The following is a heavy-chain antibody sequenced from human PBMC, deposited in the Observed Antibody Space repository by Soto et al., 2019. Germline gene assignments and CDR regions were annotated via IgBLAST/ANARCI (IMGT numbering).Heavy chain of an antibody. CDR2: IIPILGIA. V-gene: IGHV1-69*02. CDR1: GGTFSSYT. CDR3: VGEGDDILTGYLLDY. Sequence: QVQLVQSGAEVKKPGSSVKVSRKASGGTFSSYTISWVRQAPGQGLEWMGRIIPILGIANYAQKFQGRVTITADKSTSTAYMELSSLRSEDTAVYYCVGEGDDILTGYLLDYWGQGTLVTVSS. J-gene: IGHJ4*02. D-gene: IGHD3-9*01.